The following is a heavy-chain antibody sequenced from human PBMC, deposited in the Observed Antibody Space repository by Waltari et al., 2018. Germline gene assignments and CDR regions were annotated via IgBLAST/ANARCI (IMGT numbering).Heavy chain of an antibody. CDR3: ARDIVVVPAAMPDYYYGMDV. CDR2: IYTSGST. Sequence: QVQLQESGPGLVKPSQTLSLTCTVSGGSISSGSYYWSWIRQPAGKGLEWIGYIYTSGSTNYNPPLKSRVTISVDTAKNQFSLKLSSVTAADTAVYYCARDIVVVPAAMPDYYYGMDVWGQGTTVTVSS. CDR1: GGSISSGSYY. D-gene: IGHD2-2*01. J-gene: IGHJ6*02. V-gene: IGHV4-61*09.